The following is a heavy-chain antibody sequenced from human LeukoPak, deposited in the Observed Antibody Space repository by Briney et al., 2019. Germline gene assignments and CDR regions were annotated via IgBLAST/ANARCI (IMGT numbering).Heavy chain of an antibody. CDR3: ARGGKHYDFWSGYYFSPRDDAFDI. V-gene: IGHV1-8*02. D-gene: IGHD3-3*01. CDR2: MNPNSGNT. CDR1: GYTFTSYG. J-gene: IGHJ3*02. Sequence: ASVKVSCKASGYTFTSYGINWVRQATGQGLEWMGWMNPNSGNTGYAQKFQGRVTMTRNTSISTAYMELSSLRSEDTAVYYCARGGKHYDFWSGYYFSPRDDAFDIWGQGTMVTVSS.